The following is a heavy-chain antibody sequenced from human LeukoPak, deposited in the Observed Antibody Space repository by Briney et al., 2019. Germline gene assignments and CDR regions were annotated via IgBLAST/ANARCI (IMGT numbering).Heavy chain of an antibody. V-gene: IGHV4-61*02. CDR3: ARGPYSYDSSGAFDI. J-gene: IGHJ3*02. CDR2: IYTSGST. D-gene: IGHD3-22*01. CDR1: GGSISSGSYY. Sequence: SETLSLTCTVSGGSISSGSYYWSWIRQPAGKGLEWIGRIYTSGSTNYNPSLKSRVTISVDTSKNQFSLKLSSVTAADTAVYFCARGPYSYDSSGAFDIWGQGTMVTVSS.